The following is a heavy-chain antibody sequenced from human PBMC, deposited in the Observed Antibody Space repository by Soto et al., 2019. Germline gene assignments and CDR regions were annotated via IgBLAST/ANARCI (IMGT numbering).Heavy chain of an antibody. Sequence: GGSLRLSCAASGFTFSSYAMSWVRQAPGKGLEWVSAISGSGGSTYYADSVKGRFTISRDNSKNTLYLQMNSLRAEDTAVYYCAKEGDMAWELLTNYIDYWGQGTLVTVSS. V-gene: IGHV3-23*01. CDR3: AKEGDMAWELLTNYIDY. D-gene: IGHD1-26*01. J-gene: IGHJ4*02. CDR2: ISGSGGST. CDR1: GFTFSSYA.